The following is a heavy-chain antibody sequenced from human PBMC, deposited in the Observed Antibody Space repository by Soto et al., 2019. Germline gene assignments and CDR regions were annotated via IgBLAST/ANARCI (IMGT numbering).Heavy chain of an antibody. Sequence: QLQLQESGSGLVKPSQTLSLTCAVSGGSISSGGYSWSWIRQPPGKGLEWIGYIYHSGSTYYNPSHKRRVTSSVARSTNQFSLQLSAVTAADTAVYYCARDSCVGRNSGGGMDVWGQGTTVTVSS. J-gene: IGHJ6*02. CDR3: ARDSCVGRNSGGGMDV. V-gene: IGHV4-30-2*01. CDR2: IYHSGST. CDR1: GGSISSGGYS. D-gene: IGHD1-7*01.